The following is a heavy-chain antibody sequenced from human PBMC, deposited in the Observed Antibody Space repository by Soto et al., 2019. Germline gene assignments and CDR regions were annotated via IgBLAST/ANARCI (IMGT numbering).Heavy chain of an antibody. V-gene: IGHV4-34*01. CDR3: ARGEVGAILDYYYYGMDV. Sequence: SETLSLTCAVYGESFSGYYWSWIRQPPGKGLEWIGEINHSGNTNYNPSLKSRVTKSVDPSKNQFSLKLSSVTAADTAVYYCARGEVGAILDYYYYGMDVWGQGTTVTVSS. J-gene: IGHJ6*02. CDR1: GESFSGYY. D-gene: IGHD1-26*01. CDR2: INHSGNT.